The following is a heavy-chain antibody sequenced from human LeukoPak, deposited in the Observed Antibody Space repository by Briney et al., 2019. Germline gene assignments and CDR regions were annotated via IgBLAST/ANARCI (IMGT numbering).Heavy chain of an antibody. Sequence: EASVKVSCKASGYTFTSYAMHWVRQAPGQRLEWMGWINAGNCNTKYSQKFQGRVTITRDTSASTAYMELSSLRSEDTAVYYCARSYYAPNWFDPWGQGTLVTVSS. J-gene: IGHJ5*02. V-gene: IGHV1-3*01. CDR2: INAGNCNT. D-gene: IGHD2/OR15-2a*01. CDR3: ARSYYAPNWFDP. CDR1: GYTFTSYA.